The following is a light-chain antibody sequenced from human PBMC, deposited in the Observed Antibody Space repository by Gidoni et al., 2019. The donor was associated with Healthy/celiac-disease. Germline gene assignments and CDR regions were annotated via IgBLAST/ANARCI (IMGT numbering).Light chain of an antibody. Sequence: EIVLTQSPATLSLSPGERATLSCRASQSVSSYLAWYQQTPGQAPRLLIYDASNRATGIPARFSGSGSGTDFTLTISSLEPEDFAVYYCQQRSNWPPGFTFXGXTKVEIK. CDR2: DAS. J-gene: IGKJ4*01. CDR3: QQRSNWPPGFT. V-gene: IGKV3-11*01. CDR1: QSVSSY.